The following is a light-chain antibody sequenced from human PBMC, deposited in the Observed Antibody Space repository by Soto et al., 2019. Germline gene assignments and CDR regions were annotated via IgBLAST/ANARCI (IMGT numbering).Light chain of an antibody. Sequence: EIVWTQSPGTLSLSSGDRATLCGRALQSVINSYFAWYHQQTRHAPTILLYGAYNKATCIPDSFSGSGSGTDFTLTISRLEHEDFAVYYCQQYGNSPPGTFGQGTRLEIK. CDR3: QQYGNSPPGT. V-gene: IGKV3-20*01. CDR2: GAY. CDR1: QSVINSY. J-gene: IGKJ5*01.